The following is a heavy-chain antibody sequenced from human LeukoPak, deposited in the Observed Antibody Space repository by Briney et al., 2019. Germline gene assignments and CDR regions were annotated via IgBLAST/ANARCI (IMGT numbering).Heavy chain of an antibody. D-gene: IGHD6-13*01. V-gene: IGHV1-2*02. CDR2: ISPNGGGT. Sequence: ASVKVSCKASGYTFTGYYMHWVRQAPGQGLEWMGWISPNGGGTSYAQQFQGRVTMTRDTSITTAYMELSRLRSDDTAVYYCARIRAAGSGMDVWGQGTTVTVSS. CDR1: GYTFTGYY. CDR3: ARIRAAGSGMDV. J-gene: IGHJ6*02.